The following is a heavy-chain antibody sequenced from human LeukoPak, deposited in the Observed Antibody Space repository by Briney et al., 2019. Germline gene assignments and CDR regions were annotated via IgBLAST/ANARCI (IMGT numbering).Heavy chain of an antibody. J-gene: IGHJ4*02. Sequence: PGRSLRLSCAASGFTFSGYGMHWVRQALDKGLEWVALIWYDGSNKYYADSVKGRFTISRDNSKNTLYLQMNSLRAEDTAVYYCARDPTDYGDQPGYWGQGTLVTVSS. D-gene: IGHD4-17*01. CDR2: IWYDGSNK. CDR1: GFTFSGYG. V-gene: IGHV3-33*01. CDR3: ARDPTDYGDQPGY.